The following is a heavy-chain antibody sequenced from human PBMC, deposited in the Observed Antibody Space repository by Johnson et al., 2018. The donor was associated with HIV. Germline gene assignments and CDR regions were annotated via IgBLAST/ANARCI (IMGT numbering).Heavy chain of an antibody. CDR3: ARGGGVVGNAFDI. V-gene: IGHV3-30*14. D-gene: IGHD1-26*01. J-gene: IGHJ3*02. Sequence: QVQLVESGGGVVQPGTSLRLSCAASGFTFSYYAIFWVRQAPGKGLEWVAVISHDGSNKYYADSVKGRFTISRDNSKNTLYLQMGSLRAEDMAVYYCARGGGVVGNAFDIWGQGTMVTVSS. CDR2: ISHDGSNK. CDR1: GFTFSYYA.